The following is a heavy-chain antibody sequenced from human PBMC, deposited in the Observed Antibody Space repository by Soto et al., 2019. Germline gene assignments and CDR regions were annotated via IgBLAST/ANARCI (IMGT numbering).Heavy chain of an antibody. Sequence: EVQLLESGGGLVQPGGSLRLSCAASGFTFSSYAMSWVRQVPGKGLEWVSGSSGSGRSTYDADSVKGRFTISRDNYKNTLYLQMNSLRAEDTAVYYCAKYITVATDDAFDIWGQGTMVTVSS. V-gene: IGHV3-23*01. CDR2: SSGSGRST. CDR3: AKYITVATDDAFDI. J-gene: IGHJ3*02. CDR1: GFTFSSYA. D-gene: IGHD1-20*01.